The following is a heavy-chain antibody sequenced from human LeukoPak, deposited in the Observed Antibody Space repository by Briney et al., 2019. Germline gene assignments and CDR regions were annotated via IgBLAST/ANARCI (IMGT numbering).Heavy chain of an antibody. D-gene: IGHD3-3*01. CDR2: IYTSGST. J-gene: IGHJ5*02. CDR1: GGSISSYY. Sequence: PSETLSLTCTVSGGSISSYYWSWIRQPAGKGLEWIGRIYTSGSTNYNPSLKSRVSMSVDTSKSQFSLNLSSVTAADTAVYYCARITIFRGNWFDPWGQGTLVTVSS. CDR3: ARITIFRGNWFDP. V-gene: IGHV4-4*07.